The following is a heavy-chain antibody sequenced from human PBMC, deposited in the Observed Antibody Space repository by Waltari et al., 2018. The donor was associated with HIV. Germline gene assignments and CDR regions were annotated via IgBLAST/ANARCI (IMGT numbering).Heavy chain of an antibody. D-gene: IGHD2-15*01. CDR2: NNPNSGGT. J-gene: IGHJ6*02. Sequence: QVQLVQSGAEVKKPGASVKVSCKAYGYTFTGYYMQRVRQAPGPGLEWMGLNNPNSGGTNYAQEFQGRVTKTRDTSISTAYMELSRLRSDDTAVYYCARGEALVVVVAVRDGMDVWGQGTTVTVSS. CDR3: ARGEALVVVVAVRDGMDV. CDR1: GYTFTGYY. V-gene: IGHV1-2*06.